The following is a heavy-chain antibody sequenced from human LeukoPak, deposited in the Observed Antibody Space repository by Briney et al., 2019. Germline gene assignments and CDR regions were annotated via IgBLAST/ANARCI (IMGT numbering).Heavy chain of an antibody. V-gene: IGHV4-4*02. J-gene: IGHJ4*02. Sequence: SETLSLTCAVSGVSISSSNWWSWVRQPPGQGLEWIGEIYHSGSTNYNPSLKSRVTISVDKSKNQFSLKLSSVTAADTAVYYCARDQHCSSTSCYDYWGQGTLVTVSS. CDR3: ARDQHCSSTSCYDY. D-gene: IGHD2-2*01. CDR1: GVSISSSNW. CDR2: IYHSGST.